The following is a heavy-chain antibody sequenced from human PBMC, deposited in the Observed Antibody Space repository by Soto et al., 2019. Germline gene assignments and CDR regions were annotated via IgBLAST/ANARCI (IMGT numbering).Heavy chain of an antibody. CDR1: GSTFSDYY. CDR3: ARGPNRITIFGVVIIDPWFDP. CDR2: ISSSGSTI. D-gene: IGHD3-3*01. V-gene: IGHV3-11*01. Sequence: GGSLRLSCAASGSTFSDYYMSWIRQAPGKGLEWVSYISSSGSTIYYADSVKGRFTISRDNAKNSLYLQMNSLRAEDTAVYYCARGPNRITIFGVVIIDPWFDPWGQGTLVTVS. J-gene: IGHJ5*02.